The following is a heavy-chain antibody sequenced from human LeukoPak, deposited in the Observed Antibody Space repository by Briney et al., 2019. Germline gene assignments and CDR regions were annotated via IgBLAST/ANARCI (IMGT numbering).Heavy chain of an antibody. CDR3: ARVAPITIFGVVITHRAYFDY. V-gene: IGHV4-34*01. Sequence: SETLSLTCAVYGGSFSGYYWSWIRQPPGKGLEWIGEINHSGSTNYNPSLKSRVTISVDTSKNQFSLKLSSVTAADTAVYYCARVAPITIFGVVITHRAYFDYWGQGTLVTVSS. D-gene: IGHD3-3*01. CDR2: INHSGST. CDR1: GGSFSGYY. J-gene: IGHJ4*02.